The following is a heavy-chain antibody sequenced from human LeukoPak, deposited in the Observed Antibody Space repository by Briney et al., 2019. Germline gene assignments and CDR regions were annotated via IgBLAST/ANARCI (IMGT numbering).Heavy chain of an antibody. CDR1: GGSFSY. D-gene: IGHD3-16*01. CDR3: ARGLAGRASGAVYFDL. J-gene: IGHJ2*01. V-gene: IGHV4-59*01. CDR2: IYYHGRT. Sequence: PSETLSLTCIVSGGSFSYLSWIRQPPGKGLKGIGSIYYHGRTEYNSSLRTRVSISVDTSKHQVSLRLNSVTPADTAVYYCARGLAGRASGAVYFDLWGRGALVTVSS.